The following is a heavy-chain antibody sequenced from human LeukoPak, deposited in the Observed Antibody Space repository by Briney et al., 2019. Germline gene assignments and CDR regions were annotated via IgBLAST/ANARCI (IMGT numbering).Heavy chain of an antibody. D-gene: IGHD2-15*01. CDR3: ARDNGGSSRAFDY. Sequence: GASVKVSCKASGYTFTSYAMNWVRQAPGQGLEWMGWINPNSGGTNYAQKFQGRVTMTRDTSISTAYMELSRLRSDDTAVYYCARDNGGSSRAFDYWGQGTLVTVSS. J-gene: IGHJ4*02. CDR2: INPNSGGT. V-gene: IGHV1-2*02. CDR1: GYTFTSYA.